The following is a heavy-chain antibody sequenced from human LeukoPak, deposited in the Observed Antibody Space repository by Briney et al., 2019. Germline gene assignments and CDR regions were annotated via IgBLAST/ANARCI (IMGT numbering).Heavy chain of an antibody. J-gene: IGHJ4*02. CDR3: AKGGDH. CDR1: GFTFSSYG. Sequence: PGGSLRLSCAASGFTFSSYGMHWVRQAPGKGLEWVAVIWYDGSNKYYADSVKGRFTVSRDNAKNSLYLQMNSLRAEDTAVYYCAKGGDHWGQGTLVTVSS. V-gene: IGHV3-33*03. D-gene: IGHD3-16*01. CDR2: IWYDGSNK.